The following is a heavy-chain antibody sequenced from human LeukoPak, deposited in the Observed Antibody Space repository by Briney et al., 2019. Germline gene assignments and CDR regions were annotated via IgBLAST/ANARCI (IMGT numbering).Heavy chain of an antibody. J-gene: IGHJ4*02. CDR2: ISYDGSNK. V-gene: IGHV3-30-3*01. D-gene: IGHD4-17*01. CDR1: GFTFSSYA. Sequence: GGSLRLSCAASGFTFSSYAMHWVRQAPGKGLEWVAVISYDGSNKYYADSVKGRFTIFRDNSKNTLYLQMNSLRAEDTAAYHCAGGDYGLGSMDYWGQGTLVTVSA. CDR3: AGGDYGLGSMDY.